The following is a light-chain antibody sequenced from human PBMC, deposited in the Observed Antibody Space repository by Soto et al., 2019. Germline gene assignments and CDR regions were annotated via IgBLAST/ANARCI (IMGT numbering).Light chain of an antibody. CDR3: KEYNSYPWT. V-gene: IGKV1-5*01. CDR2: DAS. J-gene: IGKJ1*01. CDR1: QSISSW. Sequence: DIQMNQSQSTLSASVGASATITCRASQSISSWLAWYQQKPGKATKLLIYDASSLESGVPSRFSGSGSGTEFTLTNTSLQPDDFATYYCKEYNSYPWTVGQGTKVDIK.